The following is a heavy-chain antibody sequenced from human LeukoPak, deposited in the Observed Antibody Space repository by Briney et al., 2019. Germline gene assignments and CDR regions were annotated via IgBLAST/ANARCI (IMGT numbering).Heavy chain of an antibody. Sequence: GGSLRLSRVVSGFTFSNYWMSWVRQAPGEGLEWVANIKPDGSEKNYVDSVKGRFTISRDNAKNSLYLQMNSLGAEDTAVYYCARDRPSGWYLQYYFNYWGQGNLVTVSS. D-gene: IGHD6-19*01. CDR3: ARDRPSGWYLQYYFNY. J-gene: IGHJ4*02. CDR1: GFTFSNYW. V-gene: IGHV3-7*04. CDR2: IKPDGSEK.